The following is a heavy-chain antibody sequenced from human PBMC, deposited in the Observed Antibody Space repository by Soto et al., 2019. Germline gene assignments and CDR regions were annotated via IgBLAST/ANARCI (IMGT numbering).Heavy chain of an antibody. V-gene: IGHV4-61*01. CDR2: IYYSGST. CDR1: GGSVSSGSYY. Sequence: SETLSLTCTVSGGSVSSGSYYWSWIRQPPGKGLEWIGYIYYSGSTNYNPSLKSRVTISVDTSKNQFSLKLSSVTAAYTAVYYCARGAHDYGDYEYYFDYWGQGTLVTVSS. J-gene: IGHJ4*02. D-gene: IGHD4-17*01. CDR3: ARGAHDYGDYEYYFDY.